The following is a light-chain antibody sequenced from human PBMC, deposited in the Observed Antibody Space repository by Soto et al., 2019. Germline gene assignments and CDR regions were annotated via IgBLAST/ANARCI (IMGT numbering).Light chain of an antibody. CDR1: QSVSSN. CDR2: GAD. J-gene: IGKJ1*01. V-gene: IGKV3-15*01. Sequence: EMVMTQSPATLSVSPGERATLSCRASQSVSSNLGWYQQKPGQAPRLLIYGADTRATGIPARFSGSGSGTEFTLTISSLQSEDFAVYYCHQYNNWPRTFGQGTKVEIK. CDR3: HQYNNWPRT.